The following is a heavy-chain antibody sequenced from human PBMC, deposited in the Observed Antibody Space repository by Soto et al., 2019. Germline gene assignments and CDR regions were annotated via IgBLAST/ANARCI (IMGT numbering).Heavy chain of an antibody. CDR2: TSHDGSNQ. D-gene: IGHD1-26*01. V-gene: IGHV3-30*03. Sequence: QLQLVESGGGVVQSGRSLRLSCEASGFSFSDYGLHWVRQAPGQGLEWVAATSHDGSNQYYVDSVKGRVTISRDNSKNTLYLQMNSLRGEDTDVYYGARETRSRAVRATRVYGVDVWGQGTTVTVAS. J-gene: IGHJ6*02. CDR3: ARETRSRAVRATRVYGVDV. CDR1: GFSFSDYG.